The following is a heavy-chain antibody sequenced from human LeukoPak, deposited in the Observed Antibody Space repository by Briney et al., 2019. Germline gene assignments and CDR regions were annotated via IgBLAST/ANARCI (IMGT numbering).Heavy chain of an antibody. D-gene: IGHD3-10*01. CDR3: ARDPLWFGELSDAFDI. J-gene: IGHJ3*02. Sequence: GGSLRLSCAASRFTFSSYWMHWVRQAPGKGLVWVSRINSDGSSTTYADSVKGRFTISRDNAKNTLYLQMNSLRAEDTAVYYCARDPLWFGELSDAFDIWGQGTLVTVSS. V-gene: IGHV3-74*01. CDR2: INSDGSST. CDR1: RFTFSSYW.